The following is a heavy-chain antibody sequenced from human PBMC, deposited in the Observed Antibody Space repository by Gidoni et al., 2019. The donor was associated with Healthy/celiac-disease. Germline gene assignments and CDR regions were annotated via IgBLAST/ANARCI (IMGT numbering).Heavy chain of an antibody. CDR3: AKDITTRGLEPYYFDY. J-gene: IGHJ4*02. CDR2: ISWNSGSI. D-gene: IGHD1-1*01. Sequence: EVQLVESGGGLVQPGRSLRLSCAASGFTFADYAMHWVRQAPGKGLERVSGISWNSGSIGYADSVKGRFTISRDNAKNSLYLQMNSLRAEDTALYYCAKDITTRGLEPYYFDYWGQGTLVTVSS. CDR1: GFTFADYA. V-gene: IGHV3-9*01.